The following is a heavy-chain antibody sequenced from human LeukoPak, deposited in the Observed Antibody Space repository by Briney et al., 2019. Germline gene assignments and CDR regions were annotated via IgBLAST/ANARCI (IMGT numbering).Heavy chain of an antibody. CDR2: ISTYNGNT. J-gene: IGHJ3*02. Sequence: ASVKVSCKASGYTFTSYSITWVRQAPGQGLEWMGWISTYNGNTNYVQKFQGRVTMTTDTSTSTAYMELRSLRSDDTAVYYCARVGTVGAVIWGQGTMVTVSS. CDR3: ARVGTVGAVI. CDR1: GYTFTSYS. V-gene: IGHV1-18*01. D-gene: IGHD4-23*01.